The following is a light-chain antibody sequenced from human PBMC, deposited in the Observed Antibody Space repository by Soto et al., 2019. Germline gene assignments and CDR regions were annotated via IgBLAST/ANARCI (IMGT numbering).Light chain of an antibody. CDR1: SSDVGGYNY. CDR3: SSYTGSCTRV. V-gene: IGLV2-14*01. Sequence: QSALTQPASVSGSPGQSITISCTGTSSDVGGYNYVSWYQHHPGKAPKVMIYEVNNRPSGVSNRFSGSKSGNTASLTISGLQAEDEADYYCSSYTGSCTRVFGGGTKVTVL. J-gene: IGLJ3*02. CDR2: EVN.